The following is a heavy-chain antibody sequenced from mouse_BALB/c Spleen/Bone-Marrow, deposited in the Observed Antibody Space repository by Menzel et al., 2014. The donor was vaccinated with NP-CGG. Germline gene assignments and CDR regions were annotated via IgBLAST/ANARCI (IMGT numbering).Heavy chain of an antibody. V-gene: IGHV3-2*02. CDR3: ARGSHFDY. J-gene: IGHJ2*01. CDR2: INYSGST. CDR1: GYSITSDYA. Sequence: EVQLVESGPGLVKPSQSLSFTCTVTGYSITSDYAWNWIRQFPGNKLEWMGYINYSGSTSYNPSLKSRISITRDTSKNQFFLQLNSVTTEDTATYYCARGSHFDYWGQGTTLTVSS.